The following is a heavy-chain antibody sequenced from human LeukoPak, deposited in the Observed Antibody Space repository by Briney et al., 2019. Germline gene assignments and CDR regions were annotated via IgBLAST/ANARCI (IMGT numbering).Heavy chain of an antibody. CDR1: GYTFTSYG. CDR3: ARAPRVAAAGLLDY. V-gene: IGHV1-18*04. D-gene: IGHD6-13*01. CDR2: ISAYNGNT. Sequence: ASVKVSCKASGYTFTSYGISWVRQAPGQGLEWMGWISAYNGNTNYAQKLQGRVTTTTDTSTSTAYMELRSLRSDDTAVYYCARAPRVAAAGLLDYWGQGTLVTVSS. J-gene: IGHJ4*02.